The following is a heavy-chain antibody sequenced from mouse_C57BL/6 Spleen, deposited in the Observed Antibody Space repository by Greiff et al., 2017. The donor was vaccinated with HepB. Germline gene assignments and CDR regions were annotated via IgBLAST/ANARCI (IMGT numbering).Heavy chain of an antibody. J-gene: IGHJ4*01. CDR1: GYTFTSYW. CDR2: IHPNSGST. CDR3: ARTDYDVGAMDY. V-gene: IGHV1-64*01. D-gene: IGHD2-4*01. Sequence: VQLQQSGAELVKPGASVKLSCKASGYTFTSYWMHWVKQRPGQGLEWIGMIHPNSGSTNYNEKFKSKATLTVDKSSSTAYMQLSSLTSEDSAVYYCARTDYDVGAMDYWGQGTSVTVSS.